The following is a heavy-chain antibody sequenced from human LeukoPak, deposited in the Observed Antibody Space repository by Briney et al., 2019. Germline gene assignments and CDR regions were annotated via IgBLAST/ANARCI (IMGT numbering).Heavy chain of an antibody. D-gene: IGHD1-26*01. J-gene: IGHJ4*02. V-gene: IGHV1-2*02. CDR2: INPNSGGT. CDR1: GYTFTGYY. Sequence: GASVKVSCTASGYTFTGYYMHWVRQAPGQGLEWMGWINPNSGGTNYAQKFQGRVTMTRDTSISTAYMELSRVRCDDTVVYFCARDLGDSTVRGDYWGQGTLVTVSS. CDR3: ARDLGDSTVRGDY.